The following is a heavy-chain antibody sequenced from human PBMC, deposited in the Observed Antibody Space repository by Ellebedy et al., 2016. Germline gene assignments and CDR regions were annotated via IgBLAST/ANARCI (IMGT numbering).Heavy chain of an antibody. CDR2: IYYSGST. J-gene: IGHJ6*03. CDR3: ARDSSGWYYMDV. CDR1: GGSISSSSYY. V-gene: IGHV4-39*02. D-gene: IGHD6-19*01. Sequence: GSLRLSXTVSGGSISSSSYYWGWIRQPPGKGLEWIGSIYYSGSTYYNPSLKSRVTISVDTSKNQFSLKLSSVTAADTAVYYCARDSSGWYYMDVWGKGTTVTVSS.